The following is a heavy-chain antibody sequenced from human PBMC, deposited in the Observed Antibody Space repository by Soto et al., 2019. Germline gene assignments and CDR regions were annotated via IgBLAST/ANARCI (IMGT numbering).Heavy chain of an antibody. V-gene: IGHV3-33*01. CDR3: SIEYSSGCRAFVY. D-gene: IGHD6-19*01. CDR2: IWYDGSNK. Sequence: PGGSLRLSCAASGFTFSSYGMHWVRQAPGKGLEWVAVIWYDGSNKYYADSVKGRFTISRDNSKNTLYLQMNSLRAEDTAVYYCSIEYSSGCRAFVYWGQGTLVTVSS. CDR1: GFTFSSYG. J-gene: IGHJ4*02.